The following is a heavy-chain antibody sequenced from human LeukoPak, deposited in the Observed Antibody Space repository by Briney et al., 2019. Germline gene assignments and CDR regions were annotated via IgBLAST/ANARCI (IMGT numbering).Heavy chain of an antibody. V-gene: IGHV1-18*01. Sequence: ASVKVSCKASGYTFTSYVISGVRQAPGQGLAWMGWISAYNGKTNYAQRLQGRVTLPTETYTSAAYMEPSGLRDDDTAGYYRARGGWELLGYWGQGTLVTVSS. CDR1: GYTFTSYV. CDR2: ISAYNGKT. CDR3: ARGGWELLGY. D-gene: IGHD1-26*01. J-gene: IGHJ4*02.